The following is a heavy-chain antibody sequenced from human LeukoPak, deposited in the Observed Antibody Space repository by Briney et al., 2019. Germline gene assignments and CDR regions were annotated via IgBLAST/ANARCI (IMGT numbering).Heavy chain of an antibody. CDR1: GFTFSSYS. J-gene: IGHJ4*02. V-gene: IGHV3-21*01. Sequence: GGSLRLSCAASGFTFSSYSMNWVRQAPGKGLEWVSSISSSSSYIYYADSVKGRFTISRDNSKNTLYLQMNSLRAEDTAVYYCARDGGDFWSGYYTASWLDYWGQGTLVTVSS. CDR2: ISSSSSYI. CDR3: ARDGGDFWSGYYTASWLDY. D-gene: IGHD3-3*01.